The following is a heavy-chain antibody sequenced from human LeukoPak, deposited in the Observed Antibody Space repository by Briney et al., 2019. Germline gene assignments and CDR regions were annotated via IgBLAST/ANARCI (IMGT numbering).Heavy chain of an antibody. CDR3: VRVTLIREGFDL. D-gene: IGHD3-10*01. Sequence: PGGSLRLPCAASGFNLNTYWMHWVRQTPGKGLVWVARISSDGTSTDYADFVEGRFTISRDNAKNTLYLQMNSLRVDDTAVYYCVRVTLIREGFDLWGQGTLVTVSS. CDR1: GFNLNTYW. J-gene: IGHJ4*02. V-gene: IGHV3-74*01. CDR2: ISSDGTST.